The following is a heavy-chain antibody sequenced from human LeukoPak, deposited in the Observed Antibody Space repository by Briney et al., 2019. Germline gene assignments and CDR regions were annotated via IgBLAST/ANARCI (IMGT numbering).Heavy chain of an antibody. CDR1: GDSISSSNYF. D-gene: IGHD6-13*01. J-gene: IGHJ4*02. CDR3: ARVRGGSSWYFEADY. V-gene: IGHV4-39*07. CDR2: LYYSGST. Sequence: SETLSLTCTVSGDSISSSNYFWGWIRQPPGKGLEWIGSLYYSGSTYCNPSLKSRVTISVDTSKNQFSLKLSSVTAADTAVYYCARVRGGSSWYFEADYWGQGTLATVSS.